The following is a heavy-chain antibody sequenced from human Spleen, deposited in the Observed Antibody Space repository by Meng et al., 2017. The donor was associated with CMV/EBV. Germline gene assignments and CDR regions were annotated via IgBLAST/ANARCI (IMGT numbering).Heavy chain of an antibody. CDR3: ATDVVVPASNAFDI. V-gene: IGHV3-21*01. Sequence: CGFNLHRYSMNWVRQAPGKGLEWVSSISSSSSYIYYADSVKGRFTISRDNAKNSLYLQMNSLRAEDTAVYYCATDVVVPASNAFDIWGQGTMVTVSS. CDR2: ISSSSSYI. J-gene: IGHJ3*02. CDR1: GFNLHRYS. D-gene: IGHD2-2*01.